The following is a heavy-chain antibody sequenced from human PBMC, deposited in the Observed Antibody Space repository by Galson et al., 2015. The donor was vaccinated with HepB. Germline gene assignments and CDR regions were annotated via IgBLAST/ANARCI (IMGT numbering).Heavy chain of an antibody. J-gene: IGHJ4*02. Sequence: PVKVSCKPPGYTFTSYYMHWGRQAPGEGREWMGIFNPSGGSTSYAQKFQGRVTMTRETSTSTVYMELSSLRSDDTAVYYCARERSDYDSSGYYFLIGYWGQGTLVTVSS. D-gene: IGHD3-22*01. CDR1: GYTFTSYY. CDR3: ARERSDYDSSGYYFLIGY. CDR2: FNPSGGST. V-gene: IGHV1-46*01.